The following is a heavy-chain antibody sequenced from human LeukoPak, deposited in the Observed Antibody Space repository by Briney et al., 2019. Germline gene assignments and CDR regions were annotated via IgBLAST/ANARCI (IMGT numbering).Heavy chain of an antibody. J-gene: IGHJ4*02. D-gene: IGHD3-3*01. CDR1: GGTFSSYA. V-gene: IGHV1-69*04. Sequence: GASVKVSCKASGGTFSSYAISWVRQAPGQGLEWMGRIIPVLNIANYAQKLQGRVTITADKSTSTAYMELSSLRSEDTAVYYCARGGPLGVVTHHFDFWGQGTLVTVSS. CDR2: IIPVLNIA. CDR3: ARGGPLGVVTHHFDF.